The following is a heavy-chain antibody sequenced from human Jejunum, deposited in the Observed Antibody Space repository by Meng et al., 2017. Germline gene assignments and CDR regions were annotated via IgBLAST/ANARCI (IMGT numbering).Heavy chain of an antibody. J-gene: IGHJ2*01. V-gene: IGHV4-59*11. D-gene: IGHD6-19*01. CDR3: ASAGSSGWNWYFGL. Sequence: PLEEAGPGVVKPSGTLSLTCTVSGGSLSGHYWSWIRQPPGKGLEWIGHIYYSGNTNYNPSLKSRVTLSLHTSENQFSLQLNSVTAADTAVYYCASAGSSGWNWYFGLWGRGTLVTVSS. CDR1: GGSLSGHY. CDR2: IYYSGNT.